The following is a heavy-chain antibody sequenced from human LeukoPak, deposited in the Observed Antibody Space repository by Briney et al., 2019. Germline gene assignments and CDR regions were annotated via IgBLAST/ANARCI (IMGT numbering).Heavy chain of an antibody. CDR3: ARGRVSSSSWYSTYYYYFYMDV. CDR2: IDHTGRT. D-gene: IGHD6-13*01. V-gene: IGHV4-59*01. CDR1: DDSITIYY. J-gene: IGHJ6*03. Sequence: SETLSLTCTVSDDSITIYYWTWLRQPPGKGVEGIGYIDHTGRTNYKASLNSRVTISRDTSKNHFSLQLSSVTAADTAVYFCARGRVSSSSWYSTYYYYFYMDVWGKGTTVTVSS.